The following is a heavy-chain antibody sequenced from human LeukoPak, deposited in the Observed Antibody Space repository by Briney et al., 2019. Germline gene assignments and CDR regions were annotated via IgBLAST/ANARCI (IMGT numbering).Heavy chain of an antibody. CDR1: GFTFSSYA. D-gene: IGHD3-16*01. V-gene: IGHV3-30*02. J-gene: IGHJ4*02. CDR2: IWYDGSNK. Sequence: PGGSLRLSCAASGFTFSSYAMNWVRQAPGKWLEWVAVIWYDGSNKYYADSVKGRFTISRDNSKNTLYLQMNSLRAEDTAVYYCAKGHALGEYFDYWGQGTLVTVSS. CDR3: AKGHALGEYFDY.